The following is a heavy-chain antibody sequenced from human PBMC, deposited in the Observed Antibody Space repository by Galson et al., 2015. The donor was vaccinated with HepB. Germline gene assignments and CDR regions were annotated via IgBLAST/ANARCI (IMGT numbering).Heavy chain of an antibody. V-gene: IGHV3-30*18. J-gene: IGHJ4*02. CDR2: ISYDGSNK. D-gene: IGHD2-21*02. CDR3: AKGGIVVVTPPDY. Sequence: SLRLSCAASGFTFSSYGMHWVRQAPGKGLEWVAVISYDGSNKYYADSVKGRFTISRDNSKNTLYLQMNSLRAEDTAVYYCAKGGIVVVTPPDYWGQGTLVTVSS. CDR1: GFTFSSYG.